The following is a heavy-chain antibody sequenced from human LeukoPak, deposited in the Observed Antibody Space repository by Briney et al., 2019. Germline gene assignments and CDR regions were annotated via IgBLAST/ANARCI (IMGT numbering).Heavy chain of an antibody. CDR1: GFSLSTSGVG. J-gene: IGHJ3*02. CDR3: AHSVAMAGTDAYVM. CDR2: IYWDDDK. D-gene: IGHD6-19*01. V-gene: IGHV2-5*02. Sequence: SGPTLVKPTQTLTLTCTFSGFSLSTSGVGVGWIRQPPGKALEWLALIYWDDDKRYSASLKSRLAISKDTSKNQAVLTMGDMAPVDTGTYFCAHSVAMAGTDAYVMWGQGTMVTVSS.